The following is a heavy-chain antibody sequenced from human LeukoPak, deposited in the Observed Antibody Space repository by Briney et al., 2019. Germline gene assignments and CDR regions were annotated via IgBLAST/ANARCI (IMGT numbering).Heavy chain of an antibody. V-gene: IGHV3-53*01. CDR1: GFSVSSKY. D-gene: IGHD1-14*01. CDR3: ARGVEPLAANTLAY. Sequence: GGSLRLSCAASGFSVSSKYMSWVRQPAGKGLEWVSVIYSGGTTFYADSVKGRFTISRDNSKNTLYLEMNSLSPDDTAVYYCARGVEPLAANTLAYWGQGTLVTVSS. CDR2: IYSGGTT. J-gene: IGHJ4*02.